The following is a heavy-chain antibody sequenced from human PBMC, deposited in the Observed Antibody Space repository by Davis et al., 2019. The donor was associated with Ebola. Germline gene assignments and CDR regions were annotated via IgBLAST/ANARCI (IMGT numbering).Heavy chain of an antibody. V-gene: IGHV3-30*02. J-gene: IGHJ4*02. D-gene: IGHD6-19*01. Sequence: GESLKISCAASGFSFSSYAMPWVRQAPGKGLEWVAFISYDGRNKYYADSVKGRFTFSRDNSKNTLYLQMDTLRVEDTALYYCARHLGGTIAVAGIDCRGQGTLVTVSS. CDR3: ARHLGGTIAVAGIDC. CDR1: GFSFSSYA. CDR2: ISYDGRNK.